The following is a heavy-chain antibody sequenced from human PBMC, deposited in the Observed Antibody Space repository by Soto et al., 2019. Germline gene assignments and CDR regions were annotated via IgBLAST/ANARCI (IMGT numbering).Heavy chain of an antibody. CDR3: ARDGYDYFWGSYRSIDY. J-gene: IGHJ4*02. V-gene: IGHV1-69*01. D-gene: IGHD3-16*02. CDR1: GGTFSSYA. Sequence: QVQLVQSGAEVKKPGSSVKVSCKASGGTFSSYAISWVRQAPGQGLEWMGGIIPIFGTANYAQKFQGRVTITADESTSTAYMELSSLRSEDTAVYYCARDGYDYFWGSYRSIDYWGQGTLVTVSS. CDR2: IIPIFGTA.